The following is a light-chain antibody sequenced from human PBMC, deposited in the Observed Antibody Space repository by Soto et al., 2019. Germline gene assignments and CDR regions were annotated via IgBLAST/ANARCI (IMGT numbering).Light chain of an antibody. CDR3: QQYNSYPWT. CDR2: KAS. J-gene: IGKJ1*01. Sequence: DIQMTQSPSTLSASVGDRVTITCRASQNLNNWLAWFQQKPGKAPTLLIYKASRLESGVPSRFSGSGSGTEFTLTISSLQPDDFSTYYCQQYNSYPWTFGQGTKVEIK. V-gene: IGKV1-5*03. CDR1: QNLNNW.